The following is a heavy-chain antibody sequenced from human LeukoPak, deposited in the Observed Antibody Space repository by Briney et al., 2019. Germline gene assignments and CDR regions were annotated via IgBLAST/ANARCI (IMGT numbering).Heavy chain of an antibody. Sequence: PGGSLRLSCAASGFTFSSYGMHWVRQAPGKGLEWVAVIWYDRSNKYYADSVKGRFTISRDNPKNTLYLQMNSLRAEDTAVYYCARDGSSWYEGYYFDYWGQGTLVTVSS. V-gene: IGHV3-33*01. J-gene: IGHJ4*02. CDR1: GFTFSSYG. CDR2: IWYDRSNK. D-gene: IGHD6-13*01. CDR3: ARDGSSWYEGYYFDY.